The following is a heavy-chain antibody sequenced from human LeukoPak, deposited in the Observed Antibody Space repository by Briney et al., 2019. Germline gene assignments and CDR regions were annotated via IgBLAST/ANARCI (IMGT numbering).Heavy chain of an antibody. V-gene: IGHV4-39*01. CDR3: ARQDLYYYYMDV. CDR2: IYYSGST. CDR1: GGSISTSSYY. Sequence: SETLSLTCTVSGGSISTSSYYWGWIRQPPGKGLEWIGSIYYSGSTYYNPSPKSRVTISVDTSKNQFSLKLSSVTAADTAVYYCARQDLYYYYMDVWGKGTTVTISS. J-gene: IGHJ6*03.